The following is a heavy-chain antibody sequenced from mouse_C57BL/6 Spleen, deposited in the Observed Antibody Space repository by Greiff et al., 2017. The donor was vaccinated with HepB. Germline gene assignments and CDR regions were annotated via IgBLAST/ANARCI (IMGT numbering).Heavy chain of an antibody. CDR1: GFNIKDDY. J-gene: IGHJ2*01. Sequence: VQLQQSGAELVRPGASVKLSCTASGFNIKDDYMHWVKQRPEQGLEWIGWIDPENGDTEYASKFQGKATITADTSSNTAYLQLSSLTSEDTTVYYCTTLGPLALWGQGTTLTVSS. D-gene: IGHD4-1*01. CDR3: TTLGPLAL. CDR2: IDPENGDT. V-gene: IGHV14-4*01.